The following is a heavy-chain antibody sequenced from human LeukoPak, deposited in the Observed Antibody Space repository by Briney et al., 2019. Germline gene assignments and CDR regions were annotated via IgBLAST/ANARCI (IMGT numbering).Heavy chain of an antibody. Sequence: SETLSLTCAVCGGSFSVYYWSWIREPPGKGLEGIGEINHSGSTNYNPSLKSRVTISVDTSKNQFSLTLSSVTAADTAVYYCARLVTATYYYYYYMDVWGRGTTVTVSS. CDR1: GGSFSVYY. V-gene: IGHV4-34*01. J-gene: IGHJ6*03. CDR2: INHSGST. CDR3: ARLVTATYYYYYYMDV. D-gene: IGHD2-21*02.